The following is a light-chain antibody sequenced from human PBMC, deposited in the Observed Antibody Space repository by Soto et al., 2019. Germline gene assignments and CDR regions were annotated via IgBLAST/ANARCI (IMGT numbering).Light chain of an antibody. V-gene: IGLV1-47*01. Sequence: QSVLTQAPSAFGTPGQRVTISCSGGTSNIGNNNVYWYQQLPGTAPKLLIYRNNQRPSGVPDRFSGSKSGTSASLAISGLRAEDEAEYYCAAWDDSLSGRVFGGGTKLTVL. CDR2: RNN. J-gene: IGLJ3*02. CDR1: TSNIGNNN. CDR3: AAWDDSLSGRV.